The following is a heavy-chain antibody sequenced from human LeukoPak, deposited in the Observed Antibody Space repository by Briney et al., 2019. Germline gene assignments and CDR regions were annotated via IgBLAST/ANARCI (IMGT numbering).Heavy chain of an antibody. CDR1: GFTFSSYA. CDR3: ARVASSHIDY. J-gene: IGHJ4*02. V-gene: IGHV3-30-3*01. Sequence: TGGSPRLSCAASGFTFSSYAMHWVRQAPGKGLEWVAVISYDGSNKYYADSVKGRFTISRDNSKNTLYLQMNSLRAEDTAVYYCARVASSHIDYWGQGTLVTVS. D-gene: IGHD2-2*01. CDR2: ISYDGSNK.